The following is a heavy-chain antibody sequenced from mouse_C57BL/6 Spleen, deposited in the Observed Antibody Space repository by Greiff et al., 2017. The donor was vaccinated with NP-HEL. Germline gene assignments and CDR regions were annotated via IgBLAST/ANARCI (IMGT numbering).Heavy chain of an antibody. CDR2: IDPSDSET. J-gene: IGHJ3*01. CDR3: AREGYDYLAY. D-gene: IGHD2-4*01. CDR1: GYTFTSYW. Sequence: QVQLQQPGAELVRPGSSVKLSCKASGYTFTSYWMHWVKQRPIQGLEWIGNIDPSDSETHYNQKFKDKATLTVDKSSSTAYMQLSSLTSEDSAVYYCAREGYDYLAYWGQGTLVTVSA. V-gene: IGHV1-52*01.